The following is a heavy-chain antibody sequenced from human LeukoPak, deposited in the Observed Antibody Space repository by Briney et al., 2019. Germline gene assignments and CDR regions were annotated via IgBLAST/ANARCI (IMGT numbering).Heavy chain of an antibody. CDR1: GFTFDDYA. Sequence: GGSLRLSCAASGFTFDDYAMHWVRQAPGKGLEWVSGISWNSGSIGYADSVKGRFTISRDNAKNSLYLQMNSLRAEDTALYYCAKDIGLRGGELLNYYYGMDVWGQGTTVTVSS. D-gene: IGHD1-26*01. CDR2: ISWNSGSI. J-gene: IGHJ6*02. CDR3: AKDIGLRGGELLNYYYGMDV. V-gene: IGHV3-9*01.